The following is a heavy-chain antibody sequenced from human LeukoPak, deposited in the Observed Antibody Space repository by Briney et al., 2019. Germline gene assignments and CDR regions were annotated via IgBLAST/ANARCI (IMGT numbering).Heavy chain of an antibody. D-gene: IGHD3-22*01. J-gene: IGHJ6*02. CDR3: ARDVSAYYPTDFYYYGVDV. V-gene: IGHV3-23*01. Sequence: PGGSLRLSCAASGFTFSSYAMSWVRQAPGKGLEWVSAISGSGGSTYYADSVKGRFTISRDSSKNTLYLQMNSLRAEDTAVYYCARDVSAYYPTDFYYYGVDVWGQGTTVTVSS. CDR2: ISGSGGST. CDR1: GFTFSSYA.